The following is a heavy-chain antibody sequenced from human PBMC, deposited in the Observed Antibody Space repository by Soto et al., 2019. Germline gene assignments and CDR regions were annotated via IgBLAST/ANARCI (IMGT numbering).Heavy chain of an antibody. V-gene: IGHV4-59*01. Sequence: PSETLSLTCTVSGGSISSYYWSWIRQPPGKGLEWIGYTYYSVSTNYNPSLKSRVTVSVDTSKNQFSLKLSSVTAADTAVYYCARATSHAWELLMQSFAPWGQGTLVTVSS. CDR2: TYYSVST. D-gene: IGHD1-26*01. CDR3: ARATSHAWELLMQSFAP. CDR1: GGSISSYY. J-gene: IGHJ5*02.